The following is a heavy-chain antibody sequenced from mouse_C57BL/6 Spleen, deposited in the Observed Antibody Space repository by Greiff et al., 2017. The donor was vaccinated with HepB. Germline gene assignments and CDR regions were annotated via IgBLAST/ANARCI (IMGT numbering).Heavy chain of an antibody. CDR3: AKGERVYGNLDY. V-gene: IGHV2-5*01. D-gene: IGHD2-1*01. CDR1: GFSFTSYG. Sequence: VQLQQSGPGLVQPSQSLSITCTVSGFSFTSYGVHWVRQSPGKGLEWLGVIWRGGSTDYNAAFMSRLSITKDNSKSQVFFKMNSLQADDTAIYYCAKGERVYGNLDYWGQGTTLTVSS. J-gene: IGHJ2*01. CDR2: IWRGGST.